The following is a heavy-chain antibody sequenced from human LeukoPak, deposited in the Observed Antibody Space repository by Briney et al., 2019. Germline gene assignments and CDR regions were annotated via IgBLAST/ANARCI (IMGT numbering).Heavy chain of an antibody. CDR2: ISSSSSNI. CDR1: RLTFSSYS. V-gene: IGHV3-48*02. D-gene: IGHD2/OR15-2a*01. Sequence: GGSLRLSRAASRLTFSSYSMNWVRPAPGKGLAGVSYISSSSSNIYYADSVKGRFTISRDNAKNSLYLQMNSLRDEDTAVYYCARQNTQQFAPTDYWGQGTLVTVSS. J-gene: IGHJ4*02. CDR3: ARQNTQQFAPTDY.